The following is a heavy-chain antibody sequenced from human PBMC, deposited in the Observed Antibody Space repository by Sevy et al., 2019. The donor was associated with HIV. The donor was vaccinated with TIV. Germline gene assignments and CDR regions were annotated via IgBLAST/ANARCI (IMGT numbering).Heavy chain of an antibody. Sequence: GGSLRLSCTVTGFTFSGFSFSHYSMNWVRQAPGRGLEWVSSISYNSYFILYADPVKGRFTISRDDAKNSLFLLMDRLRADDTAMYYCALTNSADYYDSGAFHLWGRGTMVTVSS. D-gene: IGHD3-22*01. CDR1: GFSFSHYS. J-gene: IGHJ3*01. CDR2: ISYNSYFI. CDR3: ALTNSADYYDSGAFHL. V-gene: IGHV3-21*06.